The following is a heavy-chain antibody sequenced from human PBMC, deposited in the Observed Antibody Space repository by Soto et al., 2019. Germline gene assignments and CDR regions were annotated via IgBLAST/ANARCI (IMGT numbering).Heavy chain of an antibody. J-gene: IGHJ6*02. CDR3: SRVGLWFGELLPGMDV. Sequence: ASVKVSCKASGYTFTSYYMHWVRQAPGQGLEWMGIIDPSGGSTSYAQKFQGRVTMTRDTSTSTVYMELSSLRSEDTAVYYCSRVGLWFGELLPGMDVWGQGTTVTVSS. D-gene: IGHD3-10*01. CDR1: GYTFTSYY. CDR2: IDPSGGST. V-gene: IGHV1-46*03.